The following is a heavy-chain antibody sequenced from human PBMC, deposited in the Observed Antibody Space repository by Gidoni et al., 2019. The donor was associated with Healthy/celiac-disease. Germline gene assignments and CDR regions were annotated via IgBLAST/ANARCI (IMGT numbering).Heavy chain of an antibody. CDR2: ISSSGSTI. J-gene: IGHJ6*02. V-gene: IGHV3-11*01. D-gene: IGHD3-22*01. Sequence: QVQLVESGGGVGKPGGSLRLSCEAAGCTCSDYDMSWIRHAPGKGLEWVSYISSSGSTIYYADSVKGRFTISRDNAKNSLYLQMNSLRAEDPAVYYCARDAMIVVVGDYYGMDVWGQGTTVTVSS. CDR3: ARDAMIVVVGDYYGMDV. CDR1: GCTCSDYD.